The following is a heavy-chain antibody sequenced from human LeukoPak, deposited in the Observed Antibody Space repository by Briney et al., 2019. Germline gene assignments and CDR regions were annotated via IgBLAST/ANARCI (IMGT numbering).Heavy chain of an antibody. V-gene: IGHV3-7*01. J-gene: IGHJ4*02. CDR2: IKQDENEK. CDR3: ARLNHLGLRFLEWKEDY. Sequence: GGSLRLSCAASGFTFSSYWMSWVRQAPGKGLEWVANIKQDENEKYYVDSVKGRFTISRDNAKNSLYLQMNSLRAEDTSVYYWARLNHLGLRFLEWKEDYGGQGTLFTVPS. D-gene: IGHD3-3*01. CDR1: GFTFSSYW.